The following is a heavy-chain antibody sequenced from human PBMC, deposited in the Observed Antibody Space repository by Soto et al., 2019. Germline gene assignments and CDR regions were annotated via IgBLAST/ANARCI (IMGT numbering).Heavy chain of an antibody. J-gene: IGHJ4*02. D-gene: IGHD6-19*01. CDR1: GFTFNTYA. V-gene: IGHV3-23*01. Sequence: DVQLLESGGGLVQPGGSLRLSCAASGFTFNTYAMGWVRQAPGKGLEWVSGISSGGGATYYADSVRGRFTISRDNSKNTLYLQMNSLRAEDTALYYCAKDLAPRWLVRGYYFDYWGQGTLVTVSS. CDR3: AKDLAPRWLVRGYYFDY. CDR2: ISSGGGAT.